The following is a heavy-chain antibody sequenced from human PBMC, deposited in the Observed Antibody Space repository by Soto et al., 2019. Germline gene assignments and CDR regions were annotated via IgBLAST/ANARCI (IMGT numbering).Heavy chain of an antibody. CDR3: ARGPIVATTGGYYYYYMDV. J-gene: IGHJ6*03. V-gene: IGHV6-1*01. D-gene: IGHD5-12*01. CDR2: TYYRSKWYN. Sequence: TLSLTCAISGDSVSSNSAAWNWIRQSPSRGLEWLGRTYYRSKWYNDYAVSVKSRITINPDTSKNQFSLQLNSVTPEGTAVYYCARGPIVATTGGYYYYYMDVWGKGTTVTVSS. CDR1: GDSVSSNSAA.